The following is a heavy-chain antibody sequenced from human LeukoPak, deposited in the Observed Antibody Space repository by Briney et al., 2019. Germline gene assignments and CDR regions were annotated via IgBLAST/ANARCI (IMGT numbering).Heavy chain of an antibody. CDR1: GGSISSSSYY. CDR2: IYYSGST. D-gene: IGHD5-18*01. Sequence: SETLSLTCTVSGGSISSSSYYWGWIRQPPGKGLEWIGSIYYSGSTYYNPSLKSRVTISVDTSKNQFSLKLSSVTAADTAVYYCARGGPQLWSHYYYYGMDVWGQGTTVTVSS. CDR3: ARGGPQLWSHYYYYGMDV. J-gene: IGHJ6*02. V-gene: IGHV4-39*01.